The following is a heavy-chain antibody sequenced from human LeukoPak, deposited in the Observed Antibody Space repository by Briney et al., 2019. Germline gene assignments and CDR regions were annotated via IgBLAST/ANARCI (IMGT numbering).Heavy chain of an antibody. V-gene: IGHV3-23*01. CDR3: IKVIMFAFDI. D-gene: IGHD3-10*02. CDR1: GFTFSSYA. CDR2: VSGSGGTT. J-gene: IGHJ3*02. Sequence: PGGSLRLSCAASGFTFSSYAMGWVRQAPGKGLEWVSAVSGSGGTTHYADSVKGRFTISRDNSKNTMYLQMNSLRAEDTAVYLCIKVIMFAFDIWGQGTMVTVSS.